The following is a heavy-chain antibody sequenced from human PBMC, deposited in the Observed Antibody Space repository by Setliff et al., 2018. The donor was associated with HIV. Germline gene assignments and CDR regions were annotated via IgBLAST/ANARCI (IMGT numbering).Heavy chain of an antibody. D-gene: IGHD3-22*01. V-gene: IGHV3-7*01. Sequence: LRLSCAATGFTFSRYWTTWVRQAPGKGLEWVANIKQDGSEKYYVDSVKGRFTISRDNAKNSMYLQMNSLRAEDTALYYCARVYDTSGYSLSIPGYWGQGTLVTVSS. CDR1: GFTFSRYW. J-gene: IGHJ4*02. CDR2: IKQDGSEK. CDR3: ARVYDTSGYSLSIPGY.